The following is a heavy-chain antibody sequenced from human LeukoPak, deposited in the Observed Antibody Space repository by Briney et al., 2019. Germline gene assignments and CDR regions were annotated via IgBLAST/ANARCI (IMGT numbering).Heavy chain of an antibody. CDR1: GFPLSKYA. CDR2: ISTSGNT. CDR3: AKGWSSIANPGDWFDP. D-gene: IGHD6-6*01. Sequence: LAGGSLRLSCMGSGFPLSKYAMNWVRQAPGKGLEWVSLISTSGNTHYADSVKGRFTISSDNSKNTLYLQMNSLRAEDTAVYYCAKGWSSIANPGDWFDPWGQGTLVTVSS. V-gene: IGHV3-23*01. J-gene: IGHJ5*02.